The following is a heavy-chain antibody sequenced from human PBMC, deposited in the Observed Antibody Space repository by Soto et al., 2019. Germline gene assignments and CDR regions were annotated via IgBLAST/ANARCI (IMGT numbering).Heavy chain of an antibody. V-gene: IGHV4-31*03. CDR1: GGSISSGGYY. CDR3: ARTDVVVVQLKQRGYAFDI. D-gene: IGHD2-15*01. CDR2: IYYSGST. Sequence: PSETLSLTCTVSGGSISSGGYYWSWIRQHPGKGLEWIGYIYYSGSTYYNPSLKSRVTISVDTSKNQFSLKLSSVTAADTAVYYCARTDVVVVQLKQRGYAFDIWGQGTMVTVSS. J-gene: IGHJ3*02.